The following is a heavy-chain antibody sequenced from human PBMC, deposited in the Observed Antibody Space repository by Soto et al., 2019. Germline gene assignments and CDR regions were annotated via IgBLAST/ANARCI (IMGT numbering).Heavy chain of an antibody. CDR3: ARGNYGWYLGDFDY. D-gene: IGHD6-19*01. V-gene: IGHV3-11*05. J-gene: IGHJ4*02. Sequence: QVQLVESGGGLVKPGGSLRLSCAASGFTFSDYYMTCIRQAPGKGLEWLSYISSRSTYTNYADSVQGRFTISRDNAKNSLYLQMNSLRAEDTAVYYCARGNYGWYLGDFDYWGQGTLVSVSS. CDR1: GFTFSDYY. CDR2: ISSRSTYT.